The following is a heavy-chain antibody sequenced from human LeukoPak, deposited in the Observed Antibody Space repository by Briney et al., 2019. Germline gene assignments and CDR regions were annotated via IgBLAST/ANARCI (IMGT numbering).Heavy chain of an antibody. CDR1: GYTFTSYY. D-gene: IGHD3-3*01. Sequence: ASVKVSCKASGYTFTSYYMHWVRQAPGQGLEWLGWINPKSGAADYAQQFRGRVTMTRDTSINTDYMEMKRVTSDDTAVYYCAKYPYYDFWSGYYMDVWGKGTTVTVSS. CDR2: INPKSGAA. V-gene: IGHV1-2*02. CDR3: AKYPYYDFWSGYYMDV. J-gene: IGHJ6*03.